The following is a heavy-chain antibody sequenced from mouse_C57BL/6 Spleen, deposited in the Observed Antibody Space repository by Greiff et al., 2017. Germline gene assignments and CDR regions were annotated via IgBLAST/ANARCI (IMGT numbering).Heavy chain of an antibody. CDR2: IHPNSGST. V-gene: IGHV1-64*01. D-gene: IGHD1-1*01. Sequence: QVQLKQPGAELVKPGASVKLSCKASGYTFTSYWMHWVKQRPGQGLEWIGMIHPNSGSTNYNEKFKSKATLTVDKSSSTAYMQLSSLTSEDSAVYYCARSGDYYGSSYGYWGQGTTLTVSS. CDR3: ARSGDYYGSSYGY. CDR1: GYTFTSYW. J-gene: IGHJ2*01.